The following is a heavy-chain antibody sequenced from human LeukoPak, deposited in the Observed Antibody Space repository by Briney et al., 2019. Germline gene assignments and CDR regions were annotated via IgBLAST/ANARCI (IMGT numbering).Heavy chain of an antibody. CDR3: ARDSAVATYYGVDV. J-gene: IGHJ6*02. Sequence: SETLSLTCAVYGGSFSGYYWSWIRQPPGKGLEWIGEINHSGSTNYNPSLKSRVTISVDTSKNQFYLKLSSVTAADTAVYYCARDSAVATYYGVDVWGQGTTVTVS. D-gene: IGHD3-10*01. CDR1: GGSFSGYY. V-gene: IGHV4-34*01. CDR2: INHSGST.